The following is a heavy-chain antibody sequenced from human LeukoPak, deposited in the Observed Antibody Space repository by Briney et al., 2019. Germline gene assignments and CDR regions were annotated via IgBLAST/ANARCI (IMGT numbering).Heavy chain of an antibody. CDR2: IYHSGST. J-gene: IGHJ4*02. D-gene: IGHD1-26*01. Sequence: SETLSLTCTVSGGSISSGGYYWSWIRQPPGKGLEWIGYIYHSGSTYYNPSLKSRVTISVDRSKSQFSLKLSSVTAADTAVYYCARALVGAVFDYWGQGTLVTVSS. CDR3: ARALVGAVFDY. CDR1: GGSISSGGYY. V-gene: IGHV4-30-2*01.